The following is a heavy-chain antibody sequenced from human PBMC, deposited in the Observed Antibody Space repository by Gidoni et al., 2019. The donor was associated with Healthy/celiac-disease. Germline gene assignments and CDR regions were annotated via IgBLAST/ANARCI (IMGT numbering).Heavy chain of an antibody. D-gene: IGHD6-13*01. Sequence: QVQLQPWGSGLFTPSETLSLTCPVYGVSFSGYYWTWIRQPPGKGLEWIGEINHSGSTNYNPSLKSRVTISVDTSKNQFSLKLSSVTAADTAVYYCARGPTPDSSSWYYPTPFDYWGQGTLVTVSS. CDR1: GVSFSGYY. J-gene: IGHJ4*02. CDR3: ARGPTPDSSSWYYPTPFDY. CDR2: INHSGST. V-gene: IGHV4-34*01.